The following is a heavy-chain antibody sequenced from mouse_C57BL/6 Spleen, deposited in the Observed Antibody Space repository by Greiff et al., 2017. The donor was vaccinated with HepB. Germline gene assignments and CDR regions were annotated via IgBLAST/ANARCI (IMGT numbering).Heavy chain of an antibody. V-gene: IGHV5-9-1*02. CDR1: GFTFSSYA. Sequence: DVQLVESGEGLVKPGGSLKLSCAASGFTFSSYAMSWVRQTPEKRLEWVAYISSGGDYIYYADTVKGRFTISRDNARNTLYLQMSSLKSEDTAMYYCTRAPYDGYLYFDYWGQGTTLTVSS. J-gene: IGHJ2*01. CDR3: TRAPYDGYLYFDY. D-gene: IGHD2-3*01. CDR2: ISSGGDYI.